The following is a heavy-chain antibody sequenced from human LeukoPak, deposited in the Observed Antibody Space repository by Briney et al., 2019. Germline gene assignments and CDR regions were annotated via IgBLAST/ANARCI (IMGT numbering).Heavy chain of an antibody. CDR1: GGSISSYY. J-gene: IGHJ5*02. CDR3: ARHKGDFGSGYLNCFDP. V-gene: IGHV4-4*09. CDR2: IYTSGST. Sequence: SETLFLTCTVSGGSISSYYWSWIRQPPGKGLEWIGYIYTSGSTNYNPSLKSRVTISVDTSKNQFSLKLSSVTAADTAVYYCARHKGDFGSGYLNCFDPWGQGTLVTVSS. D-gene: IGHD3-3*01.